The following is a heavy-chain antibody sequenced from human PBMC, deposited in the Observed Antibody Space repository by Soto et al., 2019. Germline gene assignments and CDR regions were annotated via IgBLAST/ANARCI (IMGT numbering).Heavy chain of an antibody. Sequence: EVQLLQSGGGLVQPGGSLTLSCGVSGFPFAPSTMSWVRQAPGKGLEWVSTISVSVGSTYSADSVQGRFTVSSDISDNTLFLRMTSLTADDTAVYFCAKRDVTQSTSNADFYDPLGRGVMVTVSS. D-gene: IGHD2-21*02. CDR3: AKRDVTQSTSNADFYDP. J-gene: IGHJ5*02. CDR1: GFPFAPST. CDR2: ISVSVGST. V-gene: IGHV3-23*01.